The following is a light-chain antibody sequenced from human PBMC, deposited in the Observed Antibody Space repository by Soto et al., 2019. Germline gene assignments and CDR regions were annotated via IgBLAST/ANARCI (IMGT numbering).Light chain of an antibody. CDR2: DAS. Sequence: DIQLTQSPSTLSASVGDRVTITCRASQNINRRLAWYQQKPGKAPNLLIYDASSLESGVPARFSGGGSGTEFTLTISSLQPDDFATYYCQQYNTYSWTFGQGTKVDI. V-gene: IGKV1-5*01. J-gene: IGKJ1*01. CDR3: QQYNTYSWT. CDR1: QNINRR.